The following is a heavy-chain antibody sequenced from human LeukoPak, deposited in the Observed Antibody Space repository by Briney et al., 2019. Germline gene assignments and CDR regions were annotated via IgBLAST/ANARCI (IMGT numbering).Heavy chain of an antibody. J-gene: IGHJ6*02. Sequence: GALRLSCAASGFTISSYSMNWVRQAPGKGLEGVSSISSSSSYIYYADSVKGRFTISRDNAKNSLYLQMNSLRAEDTAVYYCARQIWFGELSDGMDVWGQGTTVTVSS. CDR2: ISSSSSYI. V-gene: IGHV3-21*01. CDR1: GFTISSYS. D-gene: IGHD3-10*01. CDR3: ARQIWFGELSDGMDV.